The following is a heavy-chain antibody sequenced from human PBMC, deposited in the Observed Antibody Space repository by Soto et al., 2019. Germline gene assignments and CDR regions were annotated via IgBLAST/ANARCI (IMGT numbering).Heavy chain of an antibody. J-gene: IGHJ4*02. D-gene: IGHD2-2*01. V-gene: IGHV2-5*02. CDR2: IYWDVDR. Sequence: QITLKESGPTLVKPTQTLTLTCTFSGFSLSTSGVGLGWIRQPPGKALEWLALIYWDVDRGYSPSLKSRLTITKDTSKNQVVLTTTNMDPVDTATYYRAHTTTGEVPAAQFAYWGQGTLVTVSS. CDR1: GFSLSTSGVG. CDR3: AHTTTGEVPAAQFAY.